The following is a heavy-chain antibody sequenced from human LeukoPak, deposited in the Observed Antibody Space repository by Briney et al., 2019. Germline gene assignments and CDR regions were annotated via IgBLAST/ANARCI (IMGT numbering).Heavy chain of an antibody. Sequence: ASVKVSCKASGYTFSSYGINWVRPAPGRGPEWMASINPQKRDTHYAQNFQGRVTVTAGTSTNTAYMELRSLRSDDTAIYYCARRKYGADYNGMDVWGQGTTVTVSS. J-gene: IGHJ6*02. CDR1: GYTFSSYG. CDR2: INPQKRDT. CDR3: ARRKYGADYNGMDV. D-gene: IGHD4/OR15-4a*01. V-gene: IGHV1-18*01.